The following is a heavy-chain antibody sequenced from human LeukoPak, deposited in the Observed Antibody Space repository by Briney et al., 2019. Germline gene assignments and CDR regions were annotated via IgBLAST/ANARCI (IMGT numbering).Heavy chain of an antibody. CDR1: GFTFSSYS. D-gene: IGHD1-14*01. CDR2: ISSSSSTI. J-gene: IGHJ3*01. Sequence: QTGGSLRLSCAASGFTFSSYSMNWVRQAPGKGLEWVSYISSSSSTIYYADSVKGRFTISRDLSKNTLYLQMNSLKPEDTAVYYCTGDSDLQPRNGFDLWGQGTVATVSS. CDR3: TGDSDLQPRNGFDL. V-gene: IGHV3-48*04.